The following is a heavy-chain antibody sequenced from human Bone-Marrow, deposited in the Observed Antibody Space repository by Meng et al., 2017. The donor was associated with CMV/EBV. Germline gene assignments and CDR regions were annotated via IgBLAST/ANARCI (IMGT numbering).Heavy chain of an antibody. CDR1: GFTFSSYS. CDR2: ISSSSSYI. J-gene: IGHJ4*02. D-gene: IGHD3-3*01. CDR3: AKEGDYTLTSGQGAYYDFWSGYPFDY. Sequence: GESLKISCAASGFTFSSYSMNWVRQAPGKGLEWVSSISSSSSYIYYADSVKGRFTISRDNSKNTLYLQMNSLRAEDTAVYYCAKEGDYTLTSGQGAYYDFWSGYPFDYWGQGTLVTVSS. V-gene: IGHV3-21*01.